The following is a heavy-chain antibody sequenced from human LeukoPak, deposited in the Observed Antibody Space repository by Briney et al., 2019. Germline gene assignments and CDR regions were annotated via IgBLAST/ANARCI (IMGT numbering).Heavy chain of an antibody. CDR2: INPNSGGT. D-gene: IGHD5-24*01. Sequence: ASVKVSCKASGYTFTGYYMHWVRQAPGQGLEWMGWINPNSGGTNYAQKFQGRVTMTRDTSISTAYMELSRLRSDDTAVYYCARGVSRVETATSGFDYWGQGTLVTVSS. J-gene: IGHJ4*02. CDR3: ARGVSRVETATSGFDY. CDR1: GYTFTGYY. V-gene: IGHV1-2*02.